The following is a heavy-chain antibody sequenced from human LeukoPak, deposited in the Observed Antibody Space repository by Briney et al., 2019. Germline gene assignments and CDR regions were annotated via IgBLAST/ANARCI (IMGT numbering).Heavy chain of an antibody. Sequence: GGSLRLSYAASGFTFSSYAMNWVRQAPGKGLEWVSSISESGGTTDYADSVKGRFTISRDNSKNTLYLQMNSLRAEDTAVYYCARQWLINGWGQGILVTVSS. CDR3: ARQWLING. V-gene: IGHV3-23*01. CDR1: GFTFSSYA. CDR2: ISESGGTT. D-gene: IGHD6-19*01. J-gene: IGHJ4*02.